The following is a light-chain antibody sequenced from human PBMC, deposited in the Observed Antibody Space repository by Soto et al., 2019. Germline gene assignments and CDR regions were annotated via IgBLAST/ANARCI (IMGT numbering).Light chain of an antibody. Sequence: DIQLTQSPSFLSASVGDRVTMTCRASQCISTYLAWYQQKPGKAPKLLIYAASTLQSGVPSRFSGSGSGTEFALAISSLQPEDFATYYCQQLITYPQTFGQGTKVDIK. J-gene: IGKJ1*01. CDR1: QCISTY. CDR2: AAS. V-gene: IGKV1-9*01. CDR3: QQLITYPQT.